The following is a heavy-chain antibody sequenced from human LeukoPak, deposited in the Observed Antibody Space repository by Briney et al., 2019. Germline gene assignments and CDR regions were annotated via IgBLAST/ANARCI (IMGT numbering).Heavy chain of an antibody. Sequence: ASVKVSCKASGGTFSSYAISWVRQAPGQGLEWMGGIIPIFGTANYAQKFQGRVTIIADESTSTAYMELSSLRSEDTAVYYCARPDSSSSYYYYGMDVWGQGTTVTVSS. J-gene: IGHJ6*02. CDR2: IIPIFGTA. V-gene: IGHV1-69*13. CDR3: ARPDSSSSYYYYGMDV. D-gene: IGHD6-6*01. CDR1: GGTFSSYA.